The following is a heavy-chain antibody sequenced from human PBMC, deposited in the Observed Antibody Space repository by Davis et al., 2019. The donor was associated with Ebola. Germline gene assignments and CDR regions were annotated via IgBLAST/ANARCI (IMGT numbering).Heavy chain of an antibody. CDR2: IVVGSGNI. CDR1: LFTSTSSA. V-gene: IGHV1-58*01. D-gene: IGHD5-12*01. CDR3: AAGGGYDPTFDY. J-gene: IGHJ4*02. Sequence: SVKVPCTASLFTSTSSAVLWLRNVHGQRLVWIGWIVVGSGNIKYAQKFQERVTITRDVSTSTAYMELGSLRSEDAAVYYCAAGGGYDPTFDYWGQGTLVTVSS.